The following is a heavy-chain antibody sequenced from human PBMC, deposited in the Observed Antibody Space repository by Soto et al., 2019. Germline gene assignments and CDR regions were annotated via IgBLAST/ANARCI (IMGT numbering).Heavy chain of an antibody. CDR2: IGTVGDS. J-gene: IGHJ4*02. V-gene: IGHV3-13*01. CDR3: ARGGYSSGWYYFDY. CDR1: GFTFSRYD. Sequence: GGSRRRSCGASGFTFSRYDMHWGRQGTGKGLEWVSGIGTVGDSYYPGSVKGRFTISRENAKNSLYLEMNNVRAGDTAVYYCARGGYSSGWYYFDYWGQGILVTVSS. D-gene: IGHD6-19*01.